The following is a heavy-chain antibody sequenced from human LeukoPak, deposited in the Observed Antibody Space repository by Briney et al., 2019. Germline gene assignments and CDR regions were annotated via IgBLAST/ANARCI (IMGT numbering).Heavy chain of an antibody. CDR2: INHSGST. Sequence: SETLSLTCAVYGGSFSGYYWSWIRQPPGKGLEWIGEINHSGSTNYNPSLKSRVTISVDTSKNQFSLKLSSVTAADTAVYYCARGLYYYGSGSYNLGYWGQGTLVTVSS. CDR3: ARGLYYYGSGSYNLGY. V-gene: IGHV4-34*01. J-gene: IGHJ4*02. D-gene: IGHD3-10*01. CDR1: GGSFSGYY.